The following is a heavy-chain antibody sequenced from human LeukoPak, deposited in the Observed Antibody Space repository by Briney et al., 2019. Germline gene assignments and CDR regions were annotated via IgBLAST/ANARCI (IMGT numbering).Heavy chain of an antibody. J-gene: IGHJ5*02. D-gene: IGHD2-2*01. CDR1: GFTFSSYW. Sequence: GGSLRLSCAASGFTFSSYWMHWVRQAPGRGLVWVSRINSDGSSTSYADSVKGRFTISRDNAKNSLYLQMNSLRAEDTAVYYCARDFRIVVVPADREWFDPWGQGTLVTVSS. CDR2: INSDGSST. CDR3: ARDFRIVVVPADREWFDP. V-gene: IGHV3-74*01.